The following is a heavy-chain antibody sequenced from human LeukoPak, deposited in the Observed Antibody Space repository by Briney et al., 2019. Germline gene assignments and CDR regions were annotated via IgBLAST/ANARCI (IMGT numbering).Heavy chain of an antibody. V-gene: IGHV4-59*01. CDR1: GGSINNYY. CDR2: IYYSGST. Sequence: SETLSLTCTVSGGSINNYYWSWIRQTPGKGLEWIGYIYYSGSTDYNPSLKSRVTISVDTSKNQFSLRLSSVTAADTAVYYCARGISMMLWFDTWGQGTLVTVSS. J-gene: IGHJ5*02. CDR3: ARGISMMLWFDT. D-gene: IGHD2-8*01.